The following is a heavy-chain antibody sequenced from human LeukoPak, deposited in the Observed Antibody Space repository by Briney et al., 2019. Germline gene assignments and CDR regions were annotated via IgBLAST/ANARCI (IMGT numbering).Heavy chain of an antibody. J-gene: IGHJ5*02. CDR1: GFTFSSYG. CDR2: IRYDGSNK. Sequence: GGSLRLSCAASGFTFSSYGMHWVRQAPGKGLEWVAFIRYDGSNKYYADSVKGRFTISRDNSKNTLYLQMNSLRAEDTAIYYCAKDRGDYTNWFDPWGQGTLVTVSS. V-gene: IGHV3-30*02. CDR3: AKDRGDYTNWFDP. D-gene: IGHD4-17*01.